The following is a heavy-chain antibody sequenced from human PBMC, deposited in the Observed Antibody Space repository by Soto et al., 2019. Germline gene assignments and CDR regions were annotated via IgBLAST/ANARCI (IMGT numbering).Heavy chain of an antibody. V-gene: IGHV4-59*01. CDR1: GGSISSYY. Sequence: PSETLSLTCTVSGGSISSYYWSWIRQPPGKGLEWIGYIYYSGSTNYNPSLKSRVTISVDTSKNQFSLKLSSVTAADTAVYYCARDSLPILTGYHNNYYYYGMDVWGQGTTVTVSS. CDR3: ARDSLPILTGYHNNYYYYGMDV. CDR2: IYYSGST. D-gene: IGHD3-9*01. J-gene: IGHJ6*02.